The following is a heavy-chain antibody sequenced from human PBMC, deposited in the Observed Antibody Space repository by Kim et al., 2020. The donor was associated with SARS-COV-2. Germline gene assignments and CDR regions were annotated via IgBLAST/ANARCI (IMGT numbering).Heavy chain of an antibody. V-gene: IGHV1-69*13. Sequence: SVKVSCKASGGTFSSYAISWVRQAPGQGLEWMGGIIPIFGTANYAQKFQGRVTITADESTSTAYMELSSLRSEDTAVYYCARGPVVVAATPPGYWYFDLWGRGTLVTVSS. CDR3: ARGPVVVAATPPGYWYFDL. CDR2: IIPIFGTA. J-gene: IGHJ2*01. D-gene: IGHD2-15*01. CDR1: GGTFSSYA.